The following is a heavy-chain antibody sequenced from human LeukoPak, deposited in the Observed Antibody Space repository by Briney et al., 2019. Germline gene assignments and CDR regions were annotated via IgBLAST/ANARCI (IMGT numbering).Heavy chain of an antibody. D-gene: IGHD3-22*01. J-gene: IGHJ4*02. CDR1: GGSISSGSYY. Sequence: SETLSLTCTVSGGSISSGSYYWSWIRQPAGKGLEWIGRIYTSGSTNYNPSLKSRVTISVDTSKNQFSLKLSSVTAADTAVYYCARQPHYYDSSGYSDYWGQGTLVTVSS. CDR3: ARQPHYYDSSGYSDY. V-gene: IGHV4-61*02. CDR2: IYTSGST.